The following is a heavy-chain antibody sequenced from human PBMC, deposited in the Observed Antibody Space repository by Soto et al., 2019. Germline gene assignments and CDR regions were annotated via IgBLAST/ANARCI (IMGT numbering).Heavy chain of an antibody. CDR3: ARVVLSPQPREDDAFDI. CDR1: GFTFSSYA. J-gene: IGHJ3*02. Sequence: QVQLVESGGGVVQPGRSLRLSCAASGFTFSSYAMHWVRQAPGKGLEWVAVISYDGSNKYYADSVKGRFTISRDNSKNTLYLQMNSLRAEDTAVYYCARVVLSPQPREDDAFDIWGQGTMVTVSS. D-gene: IGHD5-18*01. CDR2: ISYDGSNK. V-gene: IGHV3-30-3*01.